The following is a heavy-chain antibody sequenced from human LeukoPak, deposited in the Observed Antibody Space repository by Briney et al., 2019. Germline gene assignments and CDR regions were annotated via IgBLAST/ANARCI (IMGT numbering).Heavy chain of an antibody. CDR1: GYSFASSW. Sequence: AESLKSSSKGAGYSFASSWVGWGRQMPPERVEWRGITYPGDSGTRYSADSLRQVTTSADTTISTPYLQRGSLKASDTAMYYSARVDAARHGPWGQGTLVTVSS. J-gene: IGHJ5*01. V-gene: IGHV5-51*01. CDR3: ARVDAARHGP. CDR2: TYPGDSGT. D-gene: IGHD2-15*01.